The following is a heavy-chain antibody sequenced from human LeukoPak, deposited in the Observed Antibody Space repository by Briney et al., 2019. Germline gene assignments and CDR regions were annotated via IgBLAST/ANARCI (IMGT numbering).Heavy chain of an antibody. CDR1: GFTFSSYA. D-gene: IGHD3-9*01. CDR3: ASTYYDFLMVYLGIFNY. CDR2: ISYDGSNK. J-gene: IGHJ4*02. Sequence: PGRSLRLSCAASGFTFSSYAMHWVRQAPGKGLEWVAVISYDGSNKYYADSVKGRFTISRDNSKNTLYLQMNSLRAEDTAVYYCASTYYDFLMVYLGIFNYGGQGPLVPVP. V-gene: IGHV3-30-3*01.